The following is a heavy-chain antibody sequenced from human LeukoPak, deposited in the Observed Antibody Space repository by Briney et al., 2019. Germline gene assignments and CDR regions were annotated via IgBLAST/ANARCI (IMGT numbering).Heavy chain of an antibody. CDR3: ARAGTYLYFDY. D-gene: IGHD3-10*01. V-gene: IGHV3-69-1*01. Sequence: GGSLRLSCAASGFTFSDYIMNWVRQAPGKGLEWVSYISSSSTIYCADSVKGRFTISRDNAKNSLYLQMNSLRAEDTAIYYCARAGTYLYFDYWGQGTLVAVSS. J-gene: IGHJ4*02. CDR1: GFTFSDYI. CDR2: ISSSSTI.